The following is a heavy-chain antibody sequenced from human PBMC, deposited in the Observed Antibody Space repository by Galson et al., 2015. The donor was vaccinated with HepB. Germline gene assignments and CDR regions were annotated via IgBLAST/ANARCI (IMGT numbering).Heavy chain of an antibody. CDR1: GGSFSGYY. D-gene: IGHD3-10*01. CDR2: INHSGST. V-gene: IGHV4-34*01. J-gene: IGHJ4*02. CDR3: ARAYYYGSGRNFDY. Sequence: LSLTCAVYGGSFSGYYWSWIRQPPGKGLEWIGEINHSGSTNYNPSLKSRVTISVDTSKNQFSLKLSSVTAADTAVYYCARAYYYGSGRNFDYWGQGTLVTVSS.